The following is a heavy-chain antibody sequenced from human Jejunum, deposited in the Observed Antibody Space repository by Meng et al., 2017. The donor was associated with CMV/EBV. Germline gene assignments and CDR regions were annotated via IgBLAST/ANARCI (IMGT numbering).Heavy chain of an antibody. CDR2: IYPGDSDT. CDR3: ARSTTVADLDS. V-gene: IGHV5-51*01. D-gene: IGHD4-11*01. J-gene: IGHJ4*02. CDR1: EYTFTNYW. Sequence: KGSEYTFTNYWIGWVRRMPGKGLECMGIIYPGDSDTKYSPSFPGQVTISADKSINTAYLQWSSLQASDTAMYYCARSTTVADLDSWGQGTLVTVSS.